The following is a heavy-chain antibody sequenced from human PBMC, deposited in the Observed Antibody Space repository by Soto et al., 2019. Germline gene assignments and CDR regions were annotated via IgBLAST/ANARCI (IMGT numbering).Heavy chain of an antibody. Sequence: SETLSLTCTVSGGSISSYYWSWIRQPPGKGLEWIGYIYYSGSTNYNPSLKSRVTISVDTSKNQFSLKLSSVTAADTAVYYCARTYYYDSSGPGDFDLWGRGTLVTVSS. CDR2: IYYSGST. CDR3: ARTYYYDSSGPGDFDL. CDR1: GGSISSYY. D-gene: IGHD3-22*01. V-gene: IGHV4-59*01. J-gene: IGHJ2*01.